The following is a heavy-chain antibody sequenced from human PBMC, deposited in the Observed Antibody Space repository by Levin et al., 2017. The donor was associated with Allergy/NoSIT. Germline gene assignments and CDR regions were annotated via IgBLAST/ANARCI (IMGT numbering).Heavy chain of an antibody. CDR2: ITSSSSYI. Sequence: GGSLRLSCAASGFTFSSYAMNWVRQAPGKGLEWVSAITSSSSYIYYTDSVKGRFTISRDNAKNSLYLQMNSLRAEDTAVYYCARGDDYGDYVLDYWGQGTLVTVSS. CDR3: ARGDDYGDYVLDY. D-gene: IGHD4-17*01. J-gene: IGHJ4*02. V-gene: IGHV3-21*01. CDR1: GFTFSSYA.